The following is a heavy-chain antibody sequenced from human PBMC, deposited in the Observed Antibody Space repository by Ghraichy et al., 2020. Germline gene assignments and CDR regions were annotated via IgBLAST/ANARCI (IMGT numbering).Heavy chain of an antibody. CDR3: ARDREGYDILTGYYNYWFDP. CDR1: GFTFSSYW. Sequence: GSLRLSCAASGFTFSSYWMSWVRQAPGKGLEWVANIKQDGSEKYYVDSVKGRFTISRDNAKNSLYLQMNSLRAEDTAVYYCARDREGYDILTGYYNYWFDPWGQGTLVTVSS. V-gene: IGHV3-7*03. J-gene: IGHJ5*02. CDR2: IKQDGSEK. D-gene: IGHD3-9*01.